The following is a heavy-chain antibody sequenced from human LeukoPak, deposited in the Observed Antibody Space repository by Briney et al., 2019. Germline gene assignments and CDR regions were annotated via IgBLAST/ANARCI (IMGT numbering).Heavy chain of an antibody. J-gene: IGHJ3*02. CDR2: IKQDGSEK. V-gene: IGHV3-7*03. Sequence: GGSLRLSCAASGFTFSSYWMSWVRRAPGKGLEWVANIKQDGSEKYYVDSVKGRFTISRDNSKNTLYLQMNSLRAEDTAVYYCAKALSVVATIDTFDIWGQGTMVTVSS. D-gene: IGHD5-12*01. CDR1: GFTFSSYW. CDR3: AKALSVVATIDTFDI.